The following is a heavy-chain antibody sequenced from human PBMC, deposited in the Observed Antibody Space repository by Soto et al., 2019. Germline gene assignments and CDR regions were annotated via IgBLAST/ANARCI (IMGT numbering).Heavy chain of an antibody. D-gene: IGHD5-18*01. J-gene: IGHJ4*02. CDR2: IIPIFGTA. Sequence: SVKVSCKASGGTFSSYAISWVRQAPGQGLEWMGGIIPIFGTANYAQKFQGRVTITADESTSTAYMELSSLRSEDTAVYYCGRVADTAMVRGLDYWGQGTLVTVSS. V-gene: IGHV1-69*13. CDR3: GRVADTAMVRGLDY. CDR1: GGTFSSYA.